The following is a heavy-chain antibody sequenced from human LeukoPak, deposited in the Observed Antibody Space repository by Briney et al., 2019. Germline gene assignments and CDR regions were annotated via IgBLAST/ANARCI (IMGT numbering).Heavy chain of an antibody. CDR3: ARDPTRITIFGVEMGAFDI. V-gene: IGHV1-2*06. J-gene: IGHJ3*02. Sequence: ASVKVSCKASGYTFTGYYMHWVRQAPGQGLEWMGRINPNSGGTNYAQKFQGRVTMTRDTSISTAYMELSRLRSDATAVYYCARDPTRITIFGVEMGAFDIWGQGTMVTVSS. CDR1: GYTFTGYY. CDR2: INPNSGGT. D-gene: IGHD3-3*01.